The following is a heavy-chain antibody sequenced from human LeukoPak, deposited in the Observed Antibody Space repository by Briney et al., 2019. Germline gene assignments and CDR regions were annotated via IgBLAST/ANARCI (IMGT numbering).Heavy chain of an antibody. Sequence: SETLSLTCTVSGGSISNYYWTWIRQPPGKGLEWIGYIYSSGNTNYSPSLNSRVTISLDTSKNQFSLMLRSLTAADTAVYYCARRYTASPGERFDYWGQGTLVTVSS. J-gene: IGHJ4*02. D-gene: IGHD2-2*02. CDR3: ARRYTASPGERFDY. V-gene: IGHV4-59*08. CDR1: GGSISNYY. CDR2: IYSSGNT.